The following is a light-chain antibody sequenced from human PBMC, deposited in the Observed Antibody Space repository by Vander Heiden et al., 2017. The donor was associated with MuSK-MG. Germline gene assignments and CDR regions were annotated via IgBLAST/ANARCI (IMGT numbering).Light chain of an antibody. Sequence: IVLTQSPGTLSLSPGARATRSCRASQSVSSSYLAWYQQKPGQAPRLLIYGASSRATGIPDRFSGSGSGTDFTLTISRLEPEDFAVYYCQQYGSSPPKLTFGGGTKVEIK. CDR2: GAS. CDR3: QQYGSSPPKLT. J-gene: IGKJ4*02. CDR1: QSVSSSY. V-gene: IGKV3-20*01.